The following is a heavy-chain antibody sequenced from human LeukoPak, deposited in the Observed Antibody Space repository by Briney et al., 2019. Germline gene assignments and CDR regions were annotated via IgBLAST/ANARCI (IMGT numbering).Heavy chain of an antibody. CDR2: ISSSGSTI. D-gene: IGHD3-16*01. CDR1: GLTFTNAW. J-gene: IGHJ4*02. Sequence: GGSLRLSCAASGLTFTNAWMSWIRQAPGKGLEWVSYISSSGSTIYYADSVKGRFTISRDNAKNSLYLQMNSLRAEDTAVYYCARGGGVSLLPFDYWGQGTLVTVSS. V-gene: IGHV3-11*01. CDR3: ARGGGVSLLPFDY.